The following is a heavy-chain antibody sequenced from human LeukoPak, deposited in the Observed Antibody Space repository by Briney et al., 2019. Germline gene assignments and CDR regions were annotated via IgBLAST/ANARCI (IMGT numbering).Heavy chain of an antibody. CDR3: ARGPPVVYDVLTGYYRFDY. Sequence: PSETLSLTCTVSGGSMSTYYWSWIRQSPGKGLEWIGYTYYSGSTSYNPSLKSRLTISIDTSKTQFYLKLSSVTAADTAVYYCARGPPVVYDVLTGYYRFDYWGQGTLVTVSS. CDR2: TYYSGST. CDR1: GGSMSTYY. J-gene: IGHJ4*02. D-gene: IGHD3-9*01. V-gene: IGHV4-59*01.